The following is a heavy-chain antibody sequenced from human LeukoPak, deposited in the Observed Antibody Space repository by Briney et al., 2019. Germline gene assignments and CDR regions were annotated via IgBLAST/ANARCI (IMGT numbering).Heavy chain of an antibody. CDR2: IYYSGST. J-gene: IGHJ2*01. CDR1: GGSISSYY. V-gene: IGHV4-59*12. D-gene: IGHD5/OR15-5a*01. Sequence: SETLSLTCTVSGGSISSYYWSWIRQPPGKGLEWIGYIYYSGSTNYNPSLKSRVTISVDRSKNQFSLKLSSVTAADTAVYYCARELSTNRFDLWGRGTLVTVSS. CDR3: ARELSTNRFDL.